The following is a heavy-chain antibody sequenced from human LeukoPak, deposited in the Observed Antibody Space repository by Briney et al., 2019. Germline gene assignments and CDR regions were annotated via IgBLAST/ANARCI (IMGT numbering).Heavy chain of an antibody. Sequence: PSETLSLTCTVSGGSISSTSYYWGWIRQPPGKGLEWIGSIYYSGRTYYNPSLKSRVTISVDTSKNQFSLKLNSVTAADTAVYYCARILYSNNIDYWGQGTLVTVSS. V-gene: IGHV4-39*07. D-gene: IGHD2/OR15-2a*01. J-gene: IGHJ4*02. CDR1: GGSISSTSYY. CDR3: ARILYSNNIDY. CDR2: IYYSGRT.